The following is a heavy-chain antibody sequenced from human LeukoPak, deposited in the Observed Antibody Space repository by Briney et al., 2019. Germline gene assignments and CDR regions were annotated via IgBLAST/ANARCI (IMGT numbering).Heavy chain of an antibody. Sequence: GGSLRLPCAASGFTFSNAWMSWVRQAPRKGLEWVGRIKSKTDGGTTDYAAPVKGRFTISRDDSKNTLYLQMNSLKTEDTAVYYCTTPDAFRSGSYFFDYWGQGTLVTVSS. CDR2: IKSKTDGGTT. J-gene: IGHJ4*02. CDR3: TTPDAFRSGSYFFDY. CDR1: GFTFSNAW. D-gene: IGHD1-26*01. V-gene: IGHV3-15*01.